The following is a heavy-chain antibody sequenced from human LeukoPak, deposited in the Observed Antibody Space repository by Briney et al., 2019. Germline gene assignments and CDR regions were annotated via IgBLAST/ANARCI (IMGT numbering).Heavy chain of an antibody. D-gene: IGHD3-22*01. CDR1: GFTFRSYG. V-gene: IGHV3-23*01. J-gene: IGHJ4*02. CDR2: ISGSGDST. Sequence: PGRFLRLSCAASGFTFRSYGMHWVRQAPGKGLEWVSTISGSGDSTYYADSVKGRFTISRDKSKNTLYLQMNSLRAEDTAVYYCAKDLSYDSSGYSYFDYWGQGTLVTVSS. CDR3: AKDLSYDSSGYSYFDY.